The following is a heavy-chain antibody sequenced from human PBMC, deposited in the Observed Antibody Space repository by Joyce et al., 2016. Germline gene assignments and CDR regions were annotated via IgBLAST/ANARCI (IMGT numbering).Heavy chain of an antibody. Sequence: EVQLVQSGGGLVQAGGSLKLSCAASGLSLDRSARHWVRQASGKGLEWVGRIRSKANKFTTTYAASVRGMFTVSRDDTKNTEYLQMESLKTEDTAVYFCSRGEGLGVLCNGDTCYSNYGMDVWGQGTAVTV. V-gene: IGHV3-73*01. CDR1: GLSLDRSA. CDR2: IRSKANKFTT. D-gene: IGHD2-15*01. CDR3: SRGEGLGVLCNGDTCYSNYGMDV. J-gene: IGHJ6*02.